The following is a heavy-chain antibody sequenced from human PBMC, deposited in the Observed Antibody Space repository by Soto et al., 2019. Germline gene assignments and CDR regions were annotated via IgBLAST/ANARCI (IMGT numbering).Heavy chain of an antibody. CDR3: VRGGYMHACDI. D-gene: IGHD6-13*01. J-gene: IGHJ3*02. V-gene: IGHV3-74*01. CDR2: MNNDGSYT. CDR1: GFTFSSYW. Sequence: EVQLVESGGGLVQPGGSLRLSCAASGFTFSSYWMYWVRQAPGKGLEWVSHMNNDGSYTIYADSVKGRFTFSRDNAKNTLYLQMNSLRAEDTAVYYCVRGGYMHACDIWGQGTMVTVSS.